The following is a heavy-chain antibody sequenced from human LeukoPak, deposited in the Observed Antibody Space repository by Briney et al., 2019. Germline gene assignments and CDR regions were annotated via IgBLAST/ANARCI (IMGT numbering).Heavy chain of an antibody. V-gene: IGHV4-34*01. CDR3: ARRRCSSTSCYAYRVVVNWFDP. Sequence: SETLSLTCAVYGGSFSGYYWSWIRQPPGKGLEWIGEINHSGSTNYNPSLKSRVTISVDTSKNQFSLKLSSVTAADTAVYYCARRRCSSTSCYAYRVVVNWFDPWGQGTLVTVSS. CDR2: INHSGST. J-gene: IGHJ5*02. CDR1: GGSFSGYY. D-gene: IGHD2-2*01.